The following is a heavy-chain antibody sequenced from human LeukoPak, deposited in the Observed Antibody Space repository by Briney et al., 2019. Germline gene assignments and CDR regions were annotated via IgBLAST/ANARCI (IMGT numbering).Heavy chain of an antibody. CDR2: ISSSLNM. Sequence: GGSLRLSCVASGFTFGGYTINWVRLAPGNGLEWVSSISSSLNMYFAESVKGRFTISRDSARNSVSLQLNSLRVEDTAVYYCARDAGIVAFDIWGQGTVVTVSS. CDR3: ARDAGIVAFDI. D-gene: IGHD2-15*01. CDR1: GFTFGGYT. V-gene: IGHV3-21*01. J-gene: IGHJ3*02.